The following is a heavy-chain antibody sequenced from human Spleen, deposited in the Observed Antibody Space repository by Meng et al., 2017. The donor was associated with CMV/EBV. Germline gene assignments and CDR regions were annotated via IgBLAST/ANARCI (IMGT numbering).Heavy chain of an antibody. D-gene: IGHD3-10*01. Sequence: SETLSLTCTVSGHPITTYYWSWIRQPPGKGLEWIGYIYYSGSTNYNPSLRSRVSISIDTSKNQFSLELRSVTAADTAVYYCAKEARGAFDIWGQGTMVTVSS. CDR1: GHPITTYY. CDR2: IYYSGST. J-gene: IGHJ3*02. V-gene: IGHV4-59*01. CDR3: AKEARGAFDI.